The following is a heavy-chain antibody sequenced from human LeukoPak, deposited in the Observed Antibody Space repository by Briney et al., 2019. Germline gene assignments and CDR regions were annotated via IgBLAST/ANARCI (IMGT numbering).Heavy chain of an antibody. CDR1: GGSFSGYY. CDR3: TRLGTYNTYDAFDL. V-gene: IGHV4-34*01. Sequence: SETLSLTCAVYGGSFSGYYWSWIRQPPGKGLEWIGEINHSGSTNYNPSLKSRVTISVDTSKNQFSLKLSSVTAADTAVYYCTRLGTYNTYDAFDLWGQGTMVTVSS. CDR2: INHSGST. D-gene: IGHD1-14*01. J-gene: IGHJ3*01.